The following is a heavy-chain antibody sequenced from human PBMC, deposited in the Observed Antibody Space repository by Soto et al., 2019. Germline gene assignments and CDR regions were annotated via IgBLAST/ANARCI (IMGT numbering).Heavy chain of an antibody. V-gene: IGHV1-2*02. CDR2: LNPNGGAT. CDR3: ARFNVVRMVSAGLDF. CDR1: GDTFGHYY. J-gene: IGHJ1*01. D-gene: IGHD2-21*01. Sequence: ASVKVSCKTSGDTFGHYYIHWVRQAPGQGLEWLGWLNPNGGATNYAPKFQGRVTMTHDASISTVHMELSSLTPDDTAVYYCARFNVVRMVSAGLDFWGLGTLVTVSS.